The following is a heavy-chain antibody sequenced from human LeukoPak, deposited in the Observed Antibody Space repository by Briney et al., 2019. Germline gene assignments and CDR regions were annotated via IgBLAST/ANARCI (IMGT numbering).Heavy chain of an antibody. D-gene: IGHD5-18*01. Sequence: GGSLRLSCAASGLTFSSYEMNWVRQAPGKGLEWVSYISSSGSTIYYADSVKGRFTISRDNAKNSLYLQMNSLRADDTAVYYCARWIRPRYYYYYMDVWGKGTTVTVSS. V-gene: IGHV3-48*03. J-gene: IGHJ6*03. CDR2: ISSSGSTI. CDR3: ARWIRPRYYYYYMDV. CDR1: GLTFSSYE.